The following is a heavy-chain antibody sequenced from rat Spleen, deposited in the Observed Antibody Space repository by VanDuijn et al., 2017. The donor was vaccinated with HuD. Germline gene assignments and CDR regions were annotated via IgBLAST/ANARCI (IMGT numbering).Heavy chain of an antibody. D-gene: IGHD1-10*01. CDR1: GFTFSSYG. CDR2: ITNTGGST. J-gene: IGHJ3*01. Sequence: EVQLVESGGGLVQPGKSLKLSCSASGFTFSSYGMHWIRQAPGKGLEWVASITNTGGSTYYPDSVKGRFTISRDNAKSTLYLQMNSLRSEDTATYYCTRAYYNNYNWFAYWGQGTLVTVSS. V-gene: IGHV5-31*01. CDR3: TRAYYNNYNWFAY.